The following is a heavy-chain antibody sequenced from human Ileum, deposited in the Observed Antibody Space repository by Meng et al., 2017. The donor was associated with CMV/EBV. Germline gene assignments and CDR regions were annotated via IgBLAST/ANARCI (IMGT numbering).Heavy chain of an antibody. CDR2: ISYDGSNK. J-gene: IGHJ4*02. CDR1: GFTFSSYA. D-gene: IGHD5-24*01. Sequence: GGSLRLSCAASGFTFSSYAMHWVRQAPGKGLGWVAVISYDGSNKYYADSVKGRFTISRDNSKNTLYLQMNSLRAEDTAVYYCARGGDGYKTSYFDYWGQGTLVTVSS. CDR3: ARGGDGYKTSYFDY. V-gene: IGHV3-30*04.